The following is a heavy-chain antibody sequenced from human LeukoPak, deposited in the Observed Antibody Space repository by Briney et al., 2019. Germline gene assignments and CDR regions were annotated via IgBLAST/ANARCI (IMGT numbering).Heavy chain of an antibody. J-gene: IGHJ5*01. CDR3: VRDWDHFDFDS. CDR1: GFTFSNYW. V-gene: IGHV3-74*01. CDR2: IKGDGSHT. Sequence: GGSLILSCAASGFTFSNYWMHWVRQAPGKGLVWVSRIKGDGSHTVYADSVKGRFTISRDNAKNTLFLQMRSLRVEDTAVYYCVRDWDHFDFDSWGQGTLVTVSS. D-gene: IGHD1-26*01.